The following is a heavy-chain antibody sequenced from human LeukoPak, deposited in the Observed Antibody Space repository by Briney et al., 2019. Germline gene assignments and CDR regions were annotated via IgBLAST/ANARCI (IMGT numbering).Heavy chain of an antibody. Sequence: GGSLRLSCAASGFTFSSYWMSWVRQAPGKGLEWVANIKQDGSEKYYVDSVKGRFTISRDNAKNSLYLQMSSLRAEDTAVYYCAREASSGWYAVPDYWGQGTLVTVSS. CDR2: IKQDGSEK. J-gene: IGHJ4*02. D-gene: IGHD6-19*01. CDR3: AREASSGWYAVPDY. V-gene: IGHV3-7*01. CDR1: GFTFSSYW.